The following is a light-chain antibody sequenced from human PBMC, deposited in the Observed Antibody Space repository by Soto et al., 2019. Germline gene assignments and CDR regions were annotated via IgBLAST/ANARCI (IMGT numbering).Light chain of an antibody. CDR3: QPCGSSPPYT. CDR1: QSVSSSY. Sequence: EIVLTQSPGTLSLSPGERATLSCRASQSVSSSYLAWYQQKPGQAPRLLIYGASSRATGIPDRFSGSGSGTDFTLTISRLEPEDFAVYYCQPCGSSPPYTFGQGTKLEIK. CDR2: GAS. J-gene: IGKJ2*01. V-gene: IGKV3-20*01.